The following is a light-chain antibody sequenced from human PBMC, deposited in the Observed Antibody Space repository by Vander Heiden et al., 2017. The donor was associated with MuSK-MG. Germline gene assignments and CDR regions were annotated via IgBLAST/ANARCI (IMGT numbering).Light chain of an antibody. CDR3: NPRDSSGNHLHVV. CDR2: GKN. CDR1: SLRSYY. Sequence: SSELTQDPAVSVALGQTVRITCQGDSLRSYYASWYQQKPGQAPVLVIYGKNNRPSGIPDRFSGSSSGNTASLTSTGAQAEDEADYYCNPRDSSGNHLHVVFGGGTKLTVL. V-gene: IGLV3-19*01. J-gene: IGLJ2*01.